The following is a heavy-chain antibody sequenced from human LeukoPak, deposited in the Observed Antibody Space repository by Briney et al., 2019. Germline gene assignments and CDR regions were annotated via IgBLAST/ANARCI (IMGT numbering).Heavy chain of an antibody. Sequence: SETLSLTCTVSGVSISSYYRSWIRQPPGKGLEWVGYIYYSGSNNYNPSLKRRVTISVDTSKNQFSLKLSSVSAADTAVYYCARRFSCSSTSCYGFDPWGQGTLVTVSS. D-gene: IGHD2-2*01. J-gene: IGHJ5*02. V-gene: IGHV4-59*08. CDR3: ARRFSCSSTSCYGFDP. CDR2: IYYSGSN. CDR1: GVSISSYY.